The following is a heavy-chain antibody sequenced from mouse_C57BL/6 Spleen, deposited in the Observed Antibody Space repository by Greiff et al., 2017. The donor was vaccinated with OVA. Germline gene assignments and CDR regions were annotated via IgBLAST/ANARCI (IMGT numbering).Heavy chain of an antibody. CDR1: GYTFTSYT. V-gene: IGHV1-4*01. CDR3: ARSGSLRDWYFDV. Sequence: VKLMESGAELARPGASVKMSCKASGYTFTSYTMHWVKQRPGQGLEWIGYINPSSGYTKYNQKFKDKATLTADKSSSTAYMQLSSLTSEDSAVYYCARSGSLRDWYFDVWGTGTTVTVSS. CDR2: INPSSGYT. D-gene: IGHD1-1*01. J-gene: IGHJ1*03.